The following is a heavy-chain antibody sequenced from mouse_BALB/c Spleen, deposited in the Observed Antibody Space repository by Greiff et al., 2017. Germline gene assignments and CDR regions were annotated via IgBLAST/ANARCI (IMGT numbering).Heavy chain of an antibody. V-gene: IGHV5-6-5*01. CDR1: GFTFSSYA. CDR2: ISSGGST. CDR3: ARGGTYYGNYEAWFAY. J-gene: IGHJ3*01. D-gene: IGHD2-10*01. Sequence: EVMLVESGGGLVKPGGSLKLSCAASGFTFSSYAMSWVRQTPEKRLEWVASISSGGSTYYPDSVKGRFTISRDNARNILYLQMSSLRSEDTAMYYCARGGTYYGNYEAWFAYWGQGTLVTVSA.